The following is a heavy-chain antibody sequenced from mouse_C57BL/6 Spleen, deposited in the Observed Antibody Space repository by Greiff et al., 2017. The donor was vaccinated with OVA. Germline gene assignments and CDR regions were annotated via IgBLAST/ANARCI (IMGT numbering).Heavy chain of an antibody. J-gene: IGHJ3*01. CDR3: ARDGDDSAWFAY. D-gene: IGHD2-4*01. Sequence: EVHLVESGPGLVKPSQSLSLTCSVTGYSITSGYYWNWIRQFPGNKLEWMGYISYDGSNNYNPSLKNRISITRDTSKNQFFLKLNSVTTEDTATYYCARDGDDSAWFAYWGQGTLVTVSA. V-gene: IGHV3-6*01. CDR1: GYSITSGYY. CDR2: ISYDGSN.